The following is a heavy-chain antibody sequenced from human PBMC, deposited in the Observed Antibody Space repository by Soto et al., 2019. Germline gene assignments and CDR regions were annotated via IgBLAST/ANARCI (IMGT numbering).Heavy chain of an antibody. V-gene: IGHV3-21*01. J-gene: IGHJ5*02. CDR1: GFTFSSYS. D-gene: IGHD2-15*01. CDR3: AREGCSGGSCYSDWFDP. Sequence: GGSLRLSCAASGFTFSSYSMNWVRQAPGKGLEWVSSISSSSSYIYYADSVKGRFTISRDNAKNSLYLQMNSLRAEDTAVYYCAREGCSGGSCYSDWFDPWGQGTLVTVSS. CDR2: ISSSSSYI.